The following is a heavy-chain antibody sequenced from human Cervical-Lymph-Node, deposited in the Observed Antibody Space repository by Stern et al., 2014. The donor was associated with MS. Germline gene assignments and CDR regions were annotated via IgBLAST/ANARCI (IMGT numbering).Heavy chain of an antibody. CDR2: IYYRGTT. V-gene: IGHV4-59*11. J-gene: IGHJ5*02. Sequence: VQLQQSGPALLRPPETLSLTCNVSGASITSHLWSWPRQPPGKGREWIGYIYYRGTTNYNASLKGRVAISIATSKTQFSLRLSSVTPADTAVYYCARATDLWGQGALVTVSS. CDR3: ARATDL. CDR1: GASITSHL.